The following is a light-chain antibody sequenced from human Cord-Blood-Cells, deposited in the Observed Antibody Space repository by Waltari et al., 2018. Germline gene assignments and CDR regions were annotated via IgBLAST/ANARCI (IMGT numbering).Light chain of an antibody. CDR3: QQYHNCPLA. CDR1: QSVSSH. CDR2: GAF. J-gene: IGKJ4*01. V-gene: IGKV3-15*01. Sequence: EIVMTQSPGTLSVSPGERATLSCRASQSVSSHLAWYQQKPGQAPRLLSDGAFTRSTGIPGRFTGSPSGTESTLTVSGLQSEGFAVCYCQQYHNCPLAFGGATRMEIK.